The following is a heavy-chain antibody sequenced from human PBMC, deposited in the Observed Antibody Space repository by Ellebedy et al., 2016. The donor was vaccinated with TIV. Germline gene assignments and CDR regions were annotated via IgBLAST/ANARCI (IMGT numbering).Heavy chain of an antibody. CDR1: GGSISSFH. CDR3: ARDFGVEGYYYYYGMDV. V-gene: IGHV4-4*07. D-gene: IGHD3-3*01. Sequence: SETLSLTXTVSGGSISSFHWSWIRQPAGKGLEWIGRIHTSGYTYYNPSLKSRVTMSVDTSKNQFSLNLSSVTAADTAVYYCARDFGVEGYYYYYGMDVWGQGTTVTVSS. J-gene: IGHJ6*02. CDR2: IHTSGYT.